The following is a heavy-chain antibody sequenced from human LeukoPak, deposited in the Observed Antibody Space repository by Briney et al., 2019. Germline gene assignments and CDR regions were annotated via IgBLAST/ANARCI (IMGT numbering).Heavy chain of an antibody. CDR1: GFTFDDYA. J-gene: IGHJ4*02. Sequence: GGSLRLSCAVSGFTFDDYAMSWVRQAPGKGLEWVSAISGSGGSTYYADSVKGRFTISRDNSKNTLYLQMNSLRAEDTAVYYCAKVLRVVPAAAFDYWGQGTLVTVSS. CDR3: AKVLRVVPAAAFDY. CDR2: ISGSGGST. D-gene: IGHD2-2*01. V-gene: IGHV3-23*01.